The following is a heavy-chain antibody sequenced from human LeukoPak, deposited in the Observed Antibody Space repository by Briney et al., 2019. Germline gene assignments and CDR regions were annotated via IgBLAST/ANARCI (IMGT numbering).Heavy chain of an antibody. V-gene: IGHV3-23*01. D-gene: IGHD6-19*01. J-gene: IGHJ4*02. CDR2: TVGGGSPNT. CDR1: GFYFANYA. Sequence: GGSLRLSCAASGFYFANYAMSWVRQAPGKGLEWVSATVGGGSPNTYHADSVKGRFTISRDNSKSTLYLEMNSLRAEDTAVYYCAKNPLVAGTIYFDSWGQGTLLTVSS. CDR3: AKNPLVAGTIYFDS.